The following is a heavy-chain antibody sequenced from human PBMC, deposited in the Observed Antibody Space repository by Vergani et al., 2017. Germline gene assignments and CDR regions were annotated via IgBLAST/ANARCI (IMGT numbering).Heavy chain of an antibody. V-gene: IGHV3-74*02. J-gene: IGHJ6*02. CDR2: INSDGSST. CDR1: GFTFRSYW. Sequence: EVHLVESGGDVVQHGRSLRLSCVVSGFTFRSYWMHWVRQAPGKGLVWVSRINSDGSSTSYADSVKVRFTISRDNAKNTLYLQMNRLRAEDTAVYYCARRYRYYDGMDVWGQGTTVTVS. D-gene: IGHD2-15*01. CDR3: ARRYRYYDGMDV.